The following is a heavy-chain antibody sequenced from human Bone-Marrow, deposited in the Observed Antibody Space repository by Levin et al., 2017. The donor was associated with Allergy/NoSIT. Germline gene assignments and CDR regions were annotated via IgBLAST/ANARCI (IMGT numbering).Heavy chain of an antibody. Sequence: GGSLRLSCAASGFSFSIYEMNWVRQAPGKGLEWISYISGSGNTIYYADSVKGRFTISRDNAKNSLYLQVNSLRAEETAVYYCAGKPISSWLYWYFDVWGRGTLVTVSS. D-gene: IGHD6-13*01. CDR1: GFSFSIYE. CDR3: AGKPISSWLYWYFDV. J-gene: IGHJ2*01. CDR2: ISGSGNTI. V-gene: IGHV3-48*03.